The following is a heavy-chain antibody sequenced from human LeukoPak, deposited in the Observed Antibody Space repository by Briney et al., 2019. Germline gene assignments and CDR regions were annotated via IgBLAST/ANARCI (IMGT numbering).Heavy chain of an antibody. CDR1: GGSFSGYY. CDR3: ARCDPGGQIFGVATPYYFDY. Sequence: SETLSLTCAVYGGSFSGYYWSWIRQPPGKGLEWIGEINHSGSTNYNPSLKSRVTISVDTSKNQFSLKLSSVTAADTAVYYCARCDPGGQIFGVATPYYFDYWGQGTLVTVSS. D-gene: IGHD3-3*01. CDR2: INHSGST. V-gene: IGHV4-34*01. J-gene: IGHJ4*02.